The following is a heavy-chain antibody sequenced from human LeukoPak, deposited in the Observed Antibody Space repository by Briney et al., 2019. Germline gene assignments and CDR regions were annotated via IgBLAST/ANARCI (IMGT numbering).Heavy chain of an antibody. Sequence: PSETLSLTCTVSGGSISSYYWSWIRQPAGKGLEWIGRIYTSGSTNYNPYLKSRVTMSVDTSKNQFSLKLSSVTAADTAVYYCARGYCSSTNCYTATAWFDPWGQGTLVTVSS. CDR1: GGSISSYY. D-gene: IGHD2-2*02. V-gene: IGHV4-4*07. CDR3: ARGYCSSTNCYTATAWFDP. CDR2: IYTSGST. J-gene: IGHJ5*02.